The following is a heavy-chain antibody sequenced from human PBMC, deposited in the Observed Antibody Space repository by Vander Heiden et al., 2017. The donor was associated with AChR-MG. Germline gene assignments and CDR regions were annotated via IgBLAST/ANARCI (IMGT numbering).Heavy chain of an antibody. CDR1: DDSIGSSTYY. Sequence: QVKLQESGPGLVKPSETLPLTCTVSDDSIGSSTYYWGWIRTPQGKGLEWIGNVYYGGNTYYKPSLNNRVSISLDTSKNQVSLKLSSLTAADTAVYFCSRWAVTDSVSIWGQGTLVTVSS. V-gene: IGHV4-39*01. CDR3: SRWAVTDSVSI. D-gene: IGHD1-26*01. J-gene: IGHJ4*02. CDR2: VYYGGNT.